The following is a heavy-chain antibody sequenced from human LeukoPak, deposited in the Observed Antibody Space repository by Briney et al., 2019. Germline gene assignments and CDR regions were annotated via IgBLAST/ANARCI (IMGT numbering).Heavy chain of an antibody. D-gene: IGHD3-10*01. Sequence: SQTLSLTCTVSGGSISSGGYYWSWIRQHPGKGLEWIGYIYYSGSTYYNPSLKSRDTISVDTSKNQFSLKLSSVTAADTAVYYCALWFGGLLSARWFDPWGQGTLVTVSS. J-gene: IGHJ5*02. V-gene: IGHV4-31*03. CDR1: GGSISSGGYY. CDR2: IYYSGST. CDR3: ALWFGGLLSARWFDP.